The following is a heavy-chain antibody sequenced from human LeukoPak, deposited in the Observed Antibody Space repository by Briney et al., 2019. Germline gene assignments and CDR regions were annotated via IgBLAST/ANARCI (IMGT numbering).Heavy chain of an antibody. J-gene: IGHJ4*02. V-gene: IGHV3-53*01. Sequence: GGSLRLSCAASGFTVSSNYMSWVRQAPGQGLEWVSVIYSGGSTYYADSVRGRFTIFRDNVKNTLFLQMNNLRAEDTAVYYCARGNILTGKYMVYWGQGALVTVSS. D-gene: IGHD3-9*01. CDR1: GFTVSSNY. CDR3: ARGNILTGKYMVY. CDR2: IYSGGST.